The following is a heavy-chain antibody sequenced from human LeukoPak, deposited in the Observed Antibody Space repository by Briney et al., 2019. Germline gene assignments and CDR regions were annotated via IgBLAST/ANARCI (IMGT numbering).Heavy chain of an antibody. J-gene: IGHJ3*02. CDR1: GYSISSGYY. CDR2: IYHSGST. V-gene: IGHV4-38-2*02. D-gene: IGHD2-15*01. Sequence: SETLSLTCTVSGYSISSGYYWGWIRQPPGKGLEWIGSIYHSGSTYYNPSLKSRVTISVDTSKNQFSLKLSSVTAADTAVYYCARPSTKWSSPPAFDIWGQGTMVTVSS. CDR3: ARPSTKWSSPPAFDI.